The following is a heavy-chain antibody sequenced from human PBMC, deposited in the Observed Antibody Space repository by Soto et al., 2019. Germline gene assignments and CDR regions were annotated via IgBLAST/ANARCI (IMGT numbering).Heavy chain of an antibody. J-gene: IGHJ5*02. D-gene: IGHD3-10*01. V-gene: IGHV4-34*01. CDR1: GGSFSGYY. CDR2: INHSGST. Sequence: SETLSLTCAVYGGSFSGYYWSWIRQPPGKGLEWIGEINHSGSTNYNPSLKSRVTISVDTSKNQFSLKLSSVTAADTAVYYCGRSPPRITMVRGHWFDPWGEGTLVTVSS. CDR3: GRSPPRITMVRGHWFDP.